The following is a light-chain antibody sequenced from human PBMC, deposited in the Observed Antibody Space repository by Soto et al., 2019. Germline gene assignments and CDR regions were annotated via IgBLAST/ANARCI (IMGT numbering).Light chain of an antibody. CDR3: NSYGSTSTRYV. V-gene: IGLV2-14*01. CDR2: EFS. CDR1: SSDVGGYNY. J-gene: IGLJ1*01. Sequence: QSALTQPASVSGSPGQSITISCTGTSSDVGGYNYVSWYQQHPGKAPKLMIYEFSNRPSGVSNRFSGSKSGNTASLTISGLQAEDEADYFCNSYGSTSTRYVFGTGTKLTVL.